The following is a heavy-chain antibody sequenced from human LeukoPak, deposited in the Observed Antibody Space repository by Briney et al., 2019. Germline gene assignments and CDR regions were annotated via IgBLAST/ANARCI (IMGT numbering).Heavy chain of an antibody. CDR1: GFTFSSYA. J-gene: IGHJ6*02. CDR2: ISYDGSNK. Sequence: AGRSLRLSSAASGFTFSSYAMRWVRQAPGKGLEWVAVISYDGSNKYYADSVKGRFTISRDNSKNTLYLQMNSLRAEDTAVYYCARPSIAAPYPYYYGMDVWGQGTTVTVSS. V-gene: IGHV3-30-3*01. D-gene: IGHD6-13*01. CDR3: ARPSIAAPYPYYYGMDV.